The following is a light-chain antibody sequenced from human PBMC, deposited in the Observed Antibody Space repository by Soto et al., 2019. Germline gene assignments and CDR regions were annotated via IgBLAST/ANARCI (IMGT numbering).Light chain of an antibody. CDR2: DVS. J-gene: IGLJ2*01. CDR1: GSDVGGYNY. CDR3: SSYTSASTPLV. V-gene: IGLV2-14*01. Sequence: QSALTQPASVSGSPGQSITISCTGTGSDVGGYNYVSWYQQHPGKAPKVMIYDVSNRPSGVSNRFSGSKSGNTASLTISGLQAEDEEDYYCSSYTSASTPLVFGGGTKLTVL.